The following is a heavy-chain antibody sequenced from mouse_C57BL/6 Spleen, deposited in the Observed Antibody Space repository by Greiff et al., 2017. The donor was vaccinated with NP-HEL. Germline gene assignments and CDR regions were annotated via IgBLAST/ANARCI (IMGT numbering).Heavy chain of an antibody. CDR3: AQTGTVFDY. V-gene: IGHV1-82*01. J-gene: IGHJ2*01. CDR2: IYPGDGDT. CDR1: GYAFSSSW. Sequence: QVQLQQSGPELVKPGASVKISCKASGYAFSSSWMNWVKQRPGKGLEWMGRIYPGDGDTNYNGKFKGKATLTADKSSSTAYMQLSSLTSEDSAVYFCAQTGTVFDYWGQGTTLTVSS. D-gene: IGHD4-1*01.